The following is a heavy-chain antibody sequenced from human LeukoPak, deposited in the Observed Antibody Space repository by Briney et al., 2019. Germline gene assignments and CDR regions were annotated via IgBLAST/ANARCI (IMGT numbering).Heavy chain of an antibody. CDR3: ARGRFYGSGSYYIIGDFDY. D-gene: IGHD3-10*01. CDR2: INHSGST. V-gene: IGHV4-34*01. J-gene: IGHJ4*02. CDR1: GGSFSGYY. Sequence: SETLSLTCAVYGGSFSGYYWSWIRQPPGKGLEWMGEINHSGSTNYNPSLKSRVTISVDTSKNQFSLKLSSVTAADTAVYYCARGRFYGSGSYYIIGDFDYWGQGTLVTVSS.